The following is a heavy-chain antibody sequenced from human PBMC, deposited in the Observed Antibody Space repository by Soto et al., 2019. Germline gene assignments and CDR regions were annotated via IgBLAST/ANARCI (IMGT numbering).Heavy chain of an antibody. V-gene: IGHV1-69*06. J-gene: IGHJ4*02. Sequence: QMHLVQSGAEVKKPGSSVKVSCKASGGTFSNYAISWVRQAPGQGLEWMGGIIPIFGTSHYAQKFQGRVTITADRSTTTAYMELSSLRSEDTAVYYCARDSGAGMTTEIKFDSWGQGTLVTVSS. CDR2: IIPIFGTS. CDR1: GGTFSNYA. CDR3: ARDSGAGMTTEIKFDS. D-gene: IGHD3-10*01.